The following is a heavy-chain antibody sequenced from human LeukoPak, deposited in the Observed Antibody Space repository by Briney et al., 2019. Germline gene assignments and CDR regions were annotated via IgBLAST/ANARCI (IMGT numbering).Heavy chain of an antibody. Sequence: GGSLRLSCAASGFTFSDYAMNWVPQAPGKGLEWVSYIRSTSSTMYYADSVKGRFTISRDNGKNSLYLQMNSLSDEDTAVYYCARSFDIWGQGTMVTVSS. CDR3: ARSFDI. CDR2: IRSTSSTM. J-gene: IGHJ3*02. V-gene: IGHV3-48*02. CDR1: GFTFSDYA.